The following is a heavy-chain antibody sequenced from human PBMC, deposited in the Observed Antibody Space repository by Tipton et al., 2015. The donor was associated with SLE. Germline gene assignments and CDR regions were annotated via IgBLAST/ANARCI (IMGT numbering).Heavy chain of an antibody. CDR3: ATFEYSSSSFDY. J-gene: IGHJ4*02. CDR2: IYYSGSA. CDR1: GGSISSYY. D-gene: IGHD6-6*01. V-gene: IGHV4-59*08. Sequence: TQSLTCSVSGGSISSYYWSWIRQPPGKGLEWIGYIYYSGSANYNPSLKSRVTISIDTSKKQFSLKLSSVTAADTAVYYCATFEYSSSSFDYWGQGTLVTVSS.